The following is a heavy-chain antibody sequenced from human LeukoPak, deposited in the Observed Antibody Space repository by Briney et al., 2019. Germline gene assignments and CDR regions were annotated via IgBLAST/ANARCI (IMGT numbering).Heavy chain of an antibody. J-gene: IGHJ4*02. CDR2: INPNSGGT. CDR1: GYTFTGYY. V-gene: IGHV1-2*02. Sequence: ASVKVSCKASGYTFTGYYMHWVRQAPGQGLEWMGWINPNSGGTNYAQKFQGRVTMTRDTSISTAYMELSRLRSDDTAVYYCAREGLYSYGYCFDYWGQGTLVTVSS. CDR3: AREGLYSYGYCFDY. D-gene: IGHD5-18*01.